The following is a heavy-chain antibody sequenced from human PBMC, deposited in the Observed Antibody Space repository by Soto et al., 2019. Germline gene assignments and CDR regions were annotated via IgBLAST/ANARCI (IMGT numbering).Heavy chain of an antibody. V-gene: IGHV3-48*03. D-gene: IGHD6-13*01. J-gene: IGHJ6*02. CDR3: ARRPGIYGMGV. Sequence: GGSLRLSCAAPGFTFSSYEMNWVRQAPGKGLEWVSYISSSGSTIYYADSVKGRFTISRDNAKNSLYLQMNSLRAEDTAVYYCARRPGIYGMGVWGQGTTVTVSS. CDR2: ISSSGSTI. CDR1: GFTFSSYE.